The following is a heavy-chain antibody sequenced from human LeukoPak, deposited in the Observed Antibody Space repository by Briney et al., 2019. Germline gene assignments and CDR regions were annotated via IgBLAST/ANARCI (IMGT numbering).Heavy chain of an antibody. Sequence: SHDGRTKYYADSMKGRFTISRDNSKNTLYLQMNSLRAEDTAVYYCARAAGVYSSTNYWGQGTLVTVSS. V-gene: IGHV3-30*07. CDR3: ARAAGVYSSTNY. D-gene: IGHD6-13*01. CDR2: SHDGRTK. J-gene: IGHJ4*02.